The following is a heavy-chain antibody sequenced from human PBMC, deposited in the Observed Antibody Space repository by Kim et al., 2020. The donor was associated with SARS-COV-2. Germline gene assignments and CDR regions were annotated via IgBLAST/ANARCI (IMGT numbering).Heavy chain of an antibody. V-gene: IGHV3-23*01. CDR1: GFTFSNYA. Sequence: GGSLRLSCAASGFTFSNYAMTWVRQAPGKGLEWVSAISGSGGSTYYADPVKGRFTISRDNSKNTLFLQMNSLRAEDTAVYYCAKRDTYFYDSSGLFDYWGQGTLVTVSS. CDR2: ISGSGGST. CDR3: AKRDTYFYDSSGLFDY. J-gene: IGHJ4*02. D-gene: IGHD3-22*01.